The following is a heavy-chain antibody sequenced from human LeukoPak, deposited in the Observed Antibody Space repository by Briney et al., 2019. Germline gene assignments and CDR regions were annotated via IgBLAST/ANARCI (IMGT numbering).Heavy chain of an antibody. D-gene: IGHD3-10*01. CDR2: IYGGGST. CDR3: ASFTDEIGIGDYGSGSYSYY. Sequence: QPGGSLRLSCATSGFTVSRNYMSWVRQAPGKGLEWVSVIYGGGSTYYADSVKGRFTIARDYSKNTLYLQMNSLRAEDTAVYYCASFTDEIGIGDYGSGSYSYYWGQGTLVTVSS. CDR1: GFTVSRNY. J-gene: IGHJ4*02. V-gene: IGHV3-66*01.